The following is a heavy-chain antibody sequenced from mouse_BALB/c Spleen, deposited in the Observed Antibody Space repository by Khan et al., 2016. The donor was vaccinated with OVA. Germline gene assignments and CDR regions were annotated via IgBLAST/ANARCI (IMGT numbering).Heavy chain of an antibody. CDR3: TRLAYYYDSEGFAY. CDR2: VSTGGTYT. Sequence: EVELVESGGDLVKPGGSLKLSCVASGFTFSTYGMSWVRQAPDKRLEWVATVSTGGTYTYYPDSVQGRFTISRDNATNTQYLQMSGLTSEDTAMFFCTRLAYYYDSEGFAYWGQGTLVTVS. CDR1: GFTFSTYG. V-gene: IGHV5-6*01. D-gene: IGHD1-1*01. J-gene: IGHJ3*01.